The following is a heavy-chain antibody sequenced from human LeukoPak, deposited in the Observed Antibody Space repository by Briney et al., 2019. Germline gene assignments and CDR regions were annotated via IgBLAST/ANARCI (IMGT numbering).Heavy chain of an antibody. CDR2: ISPTGSDI. CDR1: GFTFSTYL. CDR3: TRDPRLTDY. Sequence: GGSLRLSCAASGFTFSTYLMTWIRQAPGKGLECLSYISPTGSDISYADSVKGRFTISRDNAKNSLYLQMNSLRDDDTAVYYCTRDPRLTDYWGQGTLVTVSS. V-gene: IGHV3-48*02. J-gene: IGHJ4*02.